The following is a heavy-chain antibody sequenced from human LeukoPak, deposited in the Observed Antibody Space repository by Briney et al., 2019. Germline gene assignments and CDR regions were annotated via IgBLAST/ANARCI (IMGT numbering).Heavy chain of an antibody. V-gene: IGHV3-9*03. Sequence: GGSLRLSCAASGFTFDDYAMHWVRQAPGKGLEWVSGISWNSGSIGYADSVKGRFTISRDNAKNSLYLQMNSLRAEDMALYYCAKDWGSSGSFDYWGQGTLATVSS. D-gene: IGHD6-19*01. CDR3: AKDWGSSGSFDY. CDR1: GFTFDDYA. CDR2: ISWNSGSI. J-gene: IGHJ4*02.